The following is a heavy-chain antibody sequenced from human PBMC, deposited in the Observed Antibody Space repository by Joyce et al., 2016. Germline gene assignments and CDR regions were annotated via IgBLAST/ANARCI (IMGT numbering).Heavy chain of an antibody. CDR1: GFTFSSYG. J-gene: IGHJ5*02. V-gene: IGHV3-30*18. CDR3: AKDKGIYDGWEHWFDA. CDR2: ISHDGSKE. Sequence: QVQLVESGGGVVQPGRSLRLSCAASGFTFSSYGMHWVRQAPSKGLEWVAVISHDGSKEYYADPVKGRFTISRDNSKNTLHLQMNSLSAEDTAVYYCAKDKGIYDGWEHWFDAWGQGILVTVSS. D-gene: IGHD1-26*01.